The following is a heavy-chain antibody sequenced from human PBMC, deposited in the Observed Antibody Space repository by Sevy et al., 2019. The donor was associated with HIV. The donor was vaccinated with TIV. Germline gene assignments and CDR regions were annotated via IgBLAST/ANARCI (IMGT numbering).Heavy chain of an antibody. CDR3: ARGHSTSSLGGATVDY. CDR2: INAGNGNT. V-gene: IGHV1-3*01. J-gene: IGHJ4*02. CDR1: GYTFTSYA. D-gene: IGHD6-6*01. Sequence: ASVKVSCKASGYTFTSYAMHWVRQAPGQRLEWMGWINAGNGNTKYSQKFQGRVTITRDTSASTAYMELSSLRSEDTAAYYCARGHSTSSLGGATVDYWGQGTLVTVSS.